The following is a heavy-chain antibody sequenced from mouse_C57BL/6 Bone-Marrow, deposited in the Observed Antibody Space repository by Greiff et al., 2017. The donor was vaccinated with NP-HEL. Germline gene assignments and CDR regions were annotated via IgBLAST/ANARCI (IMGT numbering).Heavy chain of an antibody. Sequence: VQLQQSGAELAKPGASVKLSCKASGYTFTSYWMHWVKQRPGQGLEWIGYINPSSGYTKYNQKFKDKATLTADKSSSTAYMQLSSLTYEDSAVYYCSRHFHYYGSRLDYWGQGTTLTVSS. J-gene: IGHJ2*01. V-gene: IGHV1-7*01. CDR3: SRHFHYYGSRLDY. D-gene: IGHD1-1*01. CDR2: INPSSGYT. CDR1: GYTFTSYW.